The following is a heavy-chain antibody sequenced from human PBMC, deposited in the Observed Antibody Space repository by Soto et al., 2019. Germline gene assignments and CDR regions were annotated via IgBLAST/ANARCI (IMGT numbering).Heavy chain of an antibody. CDR2: ISYDGSNK. V-gene: IGHV3-30*18. CDR1: GFTFSSYG. D-gene: IGHD2-15*01. Sequence: QVQLVESGGGVVQPGRSLRLSCAASGFTFSSYGMHWVRQAPGKGLEWVAVISYDGSNKYYADSVKGRFTISRDNSKNTLYLQINSLRAEDTAVYYCAKEHSFYYYGMDVWGQGTTVTVSS. J-gene: IGHJ6*02. CDR3: AKEHSFYYYGMDV.